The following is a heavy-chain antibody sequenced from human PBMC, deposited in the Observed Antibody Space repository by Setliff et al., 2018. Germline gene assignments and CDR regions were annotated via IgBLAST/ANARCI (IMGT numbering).Heavy chain of an antibody. V-gene: IGHV3-48*01. J-gene: IGHJ5*02. D-gene: IGHD3-22*01. Sequence: PGGSLRLSCAASGFTCSTYSMNWVRQAPGKGLEWVSYISSRSDIIYYAATVKGRFTISRDNAKNSLHLRLNSLRAEDTAVYYCASNPRKGRSGGYYYETPWFDPWGQGTLVTVSS. CDR2: ISSRSDII. CDR3: ASNPRKGRSGGYYYETPWFDP. CDR1: GFTCSTYS.